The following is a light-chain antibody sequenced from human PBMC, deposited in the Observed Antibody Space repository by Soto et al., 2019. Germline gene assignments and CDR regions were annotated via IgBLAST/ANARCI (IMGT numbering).Light chain of an antibody. CDR3: MQSLQAPPFT. Sequence: DTVVSQSPLSLPVPPGEPASISCRSSQSLLHSNGYNYLEWYVQKPGQSPQLLVYLGSTRASGVPDRFSGSGSGTDFTLKISRVEAEDVGVYYCMQSLQAPPFTFGQGTKLEI. CDR2: LGS. J-gene: IGKJ2*01. V-gene: IGKV2-28*01. CDR1: QSLLHSNGYNY.